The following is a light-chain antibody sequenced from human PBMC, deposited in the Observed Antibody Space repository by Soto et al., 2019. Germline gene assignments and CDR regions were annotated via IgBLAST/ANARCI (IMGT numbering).Light chain of an antibody. V-gene: IGLV2-8*01. CDR1: SSDVDDYNS. Sequence: QSALTQPPSASGSPGQSVTISCTGTSSDVDDYNSVSWYQQHPGKAPKLMIYEVSKRPSGVPDRFSGSKSGNTASLTVSGLQAEDEADYYCSSYAGSNNFVVFGGGTKLTVL. J-gene: IGLJ2*01. CDR3: SSYAGSNNFVV. CDR2: EVS.